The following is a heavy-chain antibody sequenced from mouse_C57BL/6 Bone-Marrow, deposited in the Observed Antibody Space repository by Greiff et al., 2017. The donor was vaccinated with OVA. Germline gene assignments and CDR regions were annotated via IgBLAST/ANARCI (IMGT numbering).Heavy chain of an antibody. CDR3: ARSGGYGSKDYYAMDY. Sequence: VKLQESGAELARPGASVKLSCKASGYTFTSYGISWVKQRTGQGLEWIGEIYPRSGNTYYNEKFKGKATLTADKSSSTAYMELRSLTSEDSAVYICARSGGYGSKDYYAMDYWGQGTSVTVSS. D-gene: IGHD1-1*01. CDR2: IYPRSGNT. J-gene: IGHJ4*01. V-gene: IGHV1-81*01. CDR1: GYTFTSYG.